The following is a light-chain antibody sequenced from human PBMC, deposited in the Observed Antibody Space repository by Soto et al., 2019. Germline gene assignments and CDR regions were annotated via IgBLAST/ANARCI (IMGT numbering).Light chain of an antibody. CDR3: QQCATSPLT. J-gene: IGKJ1*01. CDR1: QTIINNY. CDR2: DAS. Sequence: EIVLTQAPGTLSLSPGERATLSCRASQTIINNYLAWYQQKPGQAPRLLIHDASSRATGIPDRFSGSGSGTDFTLTICRLEPEDSAVYYCQQCATSPLTFGQGTKVEIK. V-gene: IGKV3-20*01.